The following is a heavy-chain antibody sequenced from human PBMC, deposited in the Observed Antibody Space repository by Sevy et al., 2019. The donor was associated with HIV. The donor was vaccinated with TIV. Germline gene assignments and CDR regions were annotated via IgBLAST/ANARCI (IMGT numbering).Heavy chain of an antibody. CDR3: ARVYYYDYRGPGF. D-gene: IGHD3-16*01. CDR2: INPSGGST. J-gene: IGHJ4*02. V-gene: IGHV1-46*02. Sequence: ASVKVSCTASGYNFNNYYIHWVRQAPGQGLEWMGMINPSGGSTSYAQKFQDRVTMTRDTSTNRVYMELSSLRSEDTAVYYCARVYYYDYRGPGFWGQGTLVTVSS. CDR1: GYNFNNYY.